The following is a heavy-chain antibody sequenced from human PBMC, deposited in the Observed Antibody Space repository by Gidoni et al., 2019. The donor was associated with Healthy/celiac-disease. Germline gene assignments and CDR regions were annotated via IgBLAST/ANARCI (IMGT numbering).Heavy chain of an antibody. CDR2: ISSSSSYI. CDR3: ARDIGSTGPMDGMDV. V-gene: IGHV3-21*01. D-gene: IGHD3-9*01. CDR1: GFTFSSYS. J-gene: IGHJ6*02. Sequence: EVQLVESGGGLVKPGGSLRLSCAASGFTFSSYSMNWVRQAPGKGLEWVSSISSSSSYIYYADSVKGRFTISRDNAKNSLYLQMNSLRAEDTAVYYCARDIGSTGPMDGMDVWGQGTTVTVSS.